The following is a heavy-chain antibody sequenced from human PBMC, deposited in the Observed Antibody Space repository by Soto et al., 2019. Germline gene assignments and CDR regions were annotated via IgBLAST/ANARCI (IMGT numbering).Heavy chain of an antibody. CDR1: GFTFSGSA. CDR3: TLSSIAARFFDY. D-gene: IGHD6-6*01. Sequence: PGGSLRLSCAASGFTFSGSAMHWVRQASGKGLEWVGCIRSKANSYATAYAASVKGRFTISRDDSKNTAYLQMNSLKTEDTAVYYCTLSSIAARFFDYWGQGTLVTVSS. V-gene: IGHV3-73*01. CDR2: IRSKANSYAT. J-gene: IGHJ4*02.